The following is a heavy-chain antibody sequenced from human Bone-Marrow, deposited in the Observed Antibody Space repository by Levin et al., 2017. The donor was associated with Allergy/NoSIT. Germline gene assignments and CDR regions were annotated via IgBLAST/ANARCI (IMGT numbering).Heavy chain of an antibody. CDR2: IWYDESHK. D-gene: IGHD4-23*01. J-gene: IGHJ4*02. CDR3: ARDGAGRWLHYYYFDY. CDR1: GFPFSSYG. Sequence: GESLKISCEASGFPFSSYGMHWVRQAPGKGLEWVAVIWYDESHKYYADSVKGRLTISRDNSKDILYLQMNSLRAEDTAVYYCARDGAGRWLHYYYFDYWGQGTLVTVSS. V-gene: IGHV3-33*01.